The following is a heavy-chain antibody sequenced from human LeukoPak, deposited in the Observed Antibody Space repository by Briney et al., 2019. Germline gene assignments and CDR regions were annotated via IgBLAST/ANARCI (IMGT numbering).Heavy chain of an antibody. J-gene: IGHJ3*02. V-gene: IGHV3-33*08. CDR1: GFTFSSYW. CDR2: IWYDGSNK. D-gene: IGHD2-8*01. Sequence: GGSLRLSCAASGFTFSSYWMHWVRQAPGKGLEWVAVIWYDGSNKYCADSVKGRFTISRDNSKNTLYLQMNSLRAEDTAVYYCARIAQGGYCTNGVCQDAFDIWGQGTMVTVSS. CDR3: ARIAQGGYCTNGVCQDAFDI.